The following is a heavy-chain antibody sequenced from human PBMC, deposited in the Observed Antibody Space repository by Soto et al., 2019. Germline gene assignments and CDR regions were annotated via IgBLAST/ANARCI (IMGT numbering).Heavy chain of an antibody. Sequence: VQLVDSGGGLVQPGRSLRLSCTASGFTFDDYAIHWVLQSPGNGLQWDSSISWNSGNIVYADSVRGRFTISRDNAKTSLHLQMNGLRAEDAGLYSCTKGAITSCFSAFDLWGQGTMVTVSS. CDR2: ISWNSGNI. V-gene: IGHV3-9*01. J-gene: IGHJ3*01. CDR1: GFTFDDYA. D-gene: IGHD2-2*01. CDR3: TKGAITSCFSAFDL.